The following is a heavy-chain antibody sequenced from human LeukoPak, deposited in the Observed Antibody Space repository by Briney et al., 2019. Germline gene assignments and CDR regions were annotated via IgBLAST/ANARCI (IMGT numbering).Heavy chain of an antibody. CDR1: GFTFRTYW. CDR3: VAGIGNY. CDR2: INTDGRII. D-gene: IGHD6-13*01. V-gene: IGHV3-74*03. J-gene: IGHJ4*02. Sequence: GGSLRLSCAVSGFTFRTYWVHWVRQAPGKGLVWVSRINTDGRIITYADSVKGRFTISRDNAKNKVYLQMNSLRAEDTAVYYCVAGIGNYWGQGTLVTVSS.